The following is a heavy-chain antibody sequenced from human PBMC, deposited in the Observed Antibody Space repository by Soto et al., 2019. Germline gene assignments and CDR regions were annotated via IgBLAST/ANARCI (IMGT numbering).Heavy chain of an antibody. V-gene: IGHV1-18*01. CDR2: ISPNSGAT. D-gene: IGHD6-25*01. CDR3: VREMWTRSGPRNFFDG. J-gene: IGHJ4*02. CDR1: GYTFTSYG. Sequence: QVQLVQSEGELRQPGASVTVSCRASGYTFTSYGIIWVRQAPGQGLEWMGYISPNSGATTYAQNLQGRLTLTTDTSTSTAYMELSSLSSDDTAIYYCVREMWTRSGPRNFFDGCGGAALGTVSS.